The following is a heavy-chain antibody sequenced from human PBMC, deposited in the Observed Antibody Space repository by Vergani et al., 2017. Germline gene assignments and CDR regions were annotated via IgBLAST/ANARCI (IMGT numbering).Heavy chain of an antibody. D-gene: IGHD2-15*01. CDR3: ATFRGRYSPAFCFYGLDV. V-gene: IGHV3-23*01. J-gene: IGHJ6*02. Sequence: EVKLLESGGGLVQPGGSLRLSCAASGFTFSSYAMSWVRQAPGTGLDWVSTISSSDDSTYYADSVKGRFTISRDNSKNTLYLQMNSLRDEDTALYYCATFRGRYSPAFCFYGLDVWGQGTPVTVSS. CDR1: GFTFSSYA. CDR2: ISSSDDST.